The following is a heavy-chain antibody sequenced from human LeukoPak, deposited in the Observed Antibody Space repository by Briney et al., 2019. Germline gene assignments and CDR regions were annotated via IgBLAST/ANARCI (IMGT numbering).Heavy chain of an antibody. D-gene: IGHD3-9*01. CDR1: GGSIRTYF. Sequence: SETLSLTCTVSGGSIRTYFWSWIRQPPGKGLEWIGYISYSGSTNYNPSLKSRVTISVDTSKNQFSLKLNSMTAADTAVYYCASTLRYFDWLLFDYWGQGTLVTVSS. CDR3: ASTLRYFDWLLFDY. CDR2: ISYSGST. V-gene: IGHV4-59*01. J-gene: IGHJ4*02.